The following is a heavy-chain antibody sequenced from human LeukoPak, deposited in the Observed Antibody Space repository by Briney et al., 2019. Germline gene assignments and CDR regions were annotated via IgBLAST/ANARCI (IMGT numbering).Heavy chain of an antibody. Sequence: ASVKVSCRASGYTFTSYDINWVRQATGQGLEWMGWMNPNRGNTGYAQKFQGRVTMTRNTSISTAYMELSSLRSEDTAVYYCARGLVTIFGVVPHGMDVWGQGTTVTVSS. D-gene: IGHD3-3*01. V-gene: IGHV1-8*01. J-gene: IGHJ6*02. CDR1: GYTFTSYD. CDR3: ARGLVTIFGVVPHGMDV. CDR2: MNPNRGNT.